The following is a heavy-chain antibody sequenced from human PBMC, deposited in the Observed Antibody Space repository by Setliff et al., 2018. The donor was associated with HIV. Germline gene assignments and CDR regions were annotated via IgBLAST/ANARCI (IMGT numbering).Heavy chain of an antibody. D-gene: IGHD3-16*01. CDR1: GGSIGSSVYY. J-gene: IGHJ3*01. Sequence: SETLSLTCTVSGGSIGSSVYYWGWIRQPPGKGLEWIENIYYSGSTYYNPSLKSRITISVDTSKNQFSLKLSSVTAADTAVYYCARWGEPAQKAFDLWGQGTMVTVSS. V-gene: IGHV4-39*01. CDR2: IYYSGST. CDR3: ARWGEPAQKAFDL.